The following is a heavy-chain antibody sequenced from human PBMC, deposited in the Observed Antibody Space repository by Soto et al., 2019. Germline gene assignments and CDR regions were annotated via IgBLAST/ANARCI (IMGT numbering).Heavy chain of an antibody. CDR3: VRERGPFNAFDI. CDR2: IWADGNHK. V-gene: IGHV3-33*01. Sequence: GGSLRLSCAASGFTFNNYGMHWVRQAPGKGLEWVAVIWADGNHKFYAESVKGRFTIFRDNSRDSLNLQMDSLRVEDSAMYYCVRERGPFNAFDIWGRGTMVTVSS. J-gene: IGHJ3*02. CDR1: GFTFNNYG.